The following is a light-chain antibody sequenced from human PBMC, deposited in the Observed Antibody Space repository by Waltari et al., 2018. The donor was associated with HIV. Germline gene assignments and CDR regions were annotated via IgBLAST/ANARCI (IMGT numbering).Light chain of an antibody. V-gene: IGKV3-15*01. CDR3: QQYNNWPGIT. J-gene: IGKJ3*01. Sequence: DILMTQSPATLSVSPGERATLSCRASQSIHNNLAWYQQKPGQAPRLLIYGASTGATGVPARFSGSGSGTEFTLTISSLQSEDFAVYYCQQYNNWPGITFGPGTKVDIK. CDR2: GAS. CDR1: QSIHNN.